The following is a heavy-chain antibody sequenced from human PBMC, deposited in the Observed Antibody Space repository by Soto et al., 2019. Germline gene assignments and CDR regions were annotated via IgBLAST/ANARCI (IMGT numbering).Heavy chain of an antibody. D-gene: IGHD2-2*01. J-gene: IGHJ4*02. CDR1: GGSISSSSYF. CDR3: ARLVVPAATFDY. Sequence: SETLSLTCTVSGGSISSSSYFWGWIRQPPGKGLEWIGRIYYTGSTDYNPSLNSRVTISVDTSKNQFSLNLNSVAAADTAVYYCARLVVPAATFDYWGQGTLVTVSS. CDR2: IYYTGST. V-gene: IGHV4-39*01.